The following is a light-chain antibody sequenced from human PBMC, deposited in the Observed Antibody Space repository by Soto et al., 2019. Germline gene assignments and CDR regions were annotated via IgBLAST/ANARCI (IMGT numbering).Light chain of an antibody. V-gene: IGKV3-20*01. CDR3: QQHGASIT. Sequence: PGERATLSCRASQNVNNNFVAWYQQKPGQAPSLLIYGVSDRATGVPERFSGSGSGTDFTLTISRLEPEDFAVYYCQQHGASITFGGGTRVENK. CDR1: QNVNNNF. J-gene: IGKJ4*01. CDR2: GVS.